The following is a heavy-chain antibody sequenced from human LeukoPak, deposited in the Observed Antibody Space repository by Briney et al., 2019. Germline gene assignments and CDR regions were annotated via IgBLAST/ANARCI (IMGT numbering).Heavy chain of an antibody. D-gene: IGHD2-2*01. CDR3: ARANFLYCSSTTCLFDY. J-gene: IGHJ4*02. V-gene: IGHV1-2*02. CDR2: INPNSGDT. Sequence: AAVKVSCKASGYTFTDYYLHWVRQAPGQGFEWMGWINPNSGDTNYAQKFQGRVTMTRDTSISTAHMEMSRLRSDDTAVYYCARANFLYCSSTTCLFDYWGQGTLVTVSS. CDR1: GYTFTDYY.